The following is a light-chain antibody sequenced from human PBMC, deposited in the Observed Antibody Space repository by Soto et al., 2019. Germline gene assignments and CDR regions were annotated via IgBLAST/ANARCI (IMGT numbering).Light chain of an antibody. Sequence: QSVLTQPPSASGFFGQSVTISCTGTSSDVGGYNYVSWYQQHPGKAPKLMIYEVSERPSGVPDRFSGSKSGNTASLTVSGLQADDEADYYCSSYSGTNYHYVFGTGTKVTVL. CDR3: SSYSGTNYHYV. CDR2: EVS. V-gene: IGLV2-8*01. J-gene: IGLJ1*01. CDR1: SSDVGGYNY.